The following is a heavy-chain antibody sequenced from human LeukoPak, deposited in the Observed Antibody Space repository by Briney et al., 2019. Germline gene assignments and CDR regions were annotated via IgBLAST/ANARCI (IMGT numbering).Heavy chain of an antibody. D-gene: IGHD3-3*01. V-gene: IGHV1-69*04. CDR1: GGTFRSYT. J-gene: IGHJ5*02. CDR3: AREGADFWSGSAQNWFDP. CDR2: IISILEIA. Sequence: SVKVSCKASGGTFRSYTISWVPEAPGQGLVGMGKIISILEIANYAKKFQGRVTITADKSTRTAYMELSSLRSEDTAVYYCAREGADFWSGSAQNWFDPWGQGTLVTVSS.